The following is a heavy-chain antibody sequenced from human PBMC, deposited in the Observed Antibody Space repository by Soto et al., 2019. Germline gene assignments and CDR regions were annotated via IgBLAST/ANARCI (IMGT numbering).Heavy chain of an antibody. V-gene: IGHV3-30-3*01. CDR1: GFTFSSYA. D-gene: IGHD2-15*01. CDR2: ISYDGSNK. Sequence: QVQLVESGGGVVQPGRSLRLSCAASGFTFSSYAMHWVRQAPGKGLEWVAVISYDGSNKYYADSVKGRFTISRDNSKNTLYLQMNSLRAEDTAVYYCARVGGGGYCSGGSCYAYYYGMDVWGQGTTVTVSS. J-gene: IGHJ6*02. CDR3: ARVGGGGYCSGGSCYAYYYGMDV.